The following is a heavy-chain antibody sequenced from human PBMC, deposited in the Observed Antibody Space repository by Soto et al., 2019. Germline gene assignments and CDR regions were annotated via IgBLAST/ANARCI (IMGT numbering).Heavy chain of an antibody. Sequence: QLQLQESGPGLVKPSETLSLTCTVSGGSISSSSYYWGWIRQPPGKGLEWIGSIYYSGSTYYNPSLKSRVTISVDTSKNQFSLKLSSVTAADTAVYYCASTEYSSAYDYWGQGTLVTVSS. CDR2: IYYSGST. CDR1: GGSISSSSYY. D-gene: IGHD6-19*01. CDR3: ASTEYSSAYDY. V-gene: IGHV4-39*01. J-gene: IGHJ4*02.